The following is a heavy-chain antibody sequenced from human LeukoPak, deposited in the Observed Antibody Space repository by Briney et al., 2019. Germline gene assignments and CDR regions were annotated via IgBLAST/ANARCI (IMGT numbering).Heavy chain of an antibody. V-gene: IGHV3-21*01. CDR2: ISSSSRNI. D-gene: IGHD6-19*01. CDR1: GYTFSSYS. Sequence: PGGSLRLSCAASGYTFSSYSINWVRQAPGKGLEWVSSISSSSRNIYYADSVKGRFTISRDNAKNSLYLQMNSLRAEDTAVYYCARDGGSAWFLDYWGQGTLVTVSS. J-gene: IGHJ4*02. CDR3: ARDGGSAWFLDY.